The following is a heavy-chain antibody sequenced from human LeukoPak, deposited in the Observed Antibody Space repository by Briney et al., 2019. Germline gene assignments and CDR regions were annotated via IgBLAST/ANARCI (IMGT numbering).Heavy chain of an antibody. Sequence: GGSLGLTCAPSGFTFSSYWMSWVRQAPGKGLEWVANIKQDGSEKYYVDSVKGRFTISRDNAKNSLCLQMNSLRAEATAVYYCARKAYGLDVWGKGTTVTVSS. V-gene: IGHV3-7*03. CDR1: GFTFSSYW. CDR3: ARKAYGLDV. J-gene: IGHJ6*04. CDR2: IKQDGSEK.